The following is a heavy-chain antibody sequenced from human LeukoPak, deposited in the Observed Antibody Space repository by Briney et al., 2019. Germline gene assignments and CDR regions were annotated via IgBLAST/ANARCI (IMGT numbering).Heavy chain of an antibody. CDR1: GYTFTCYY. J-gene: IGHJ4*02. Sequence: GASVKVSCKASGYTFTCYYMHWVRQAPGQGLEWMGWINPNSGGTNYAQKFQGWVTMTRDTSISTAYMELSRLRSDDTAVYYCARAVDDSSGYYLDYWGQGTLVTVSS. CDR3: ARAVDDSSGYYLDY. V-gene: IGHV1-2*04. D-gene: IGHD3-22*01. CDR2: INPNSGGT.